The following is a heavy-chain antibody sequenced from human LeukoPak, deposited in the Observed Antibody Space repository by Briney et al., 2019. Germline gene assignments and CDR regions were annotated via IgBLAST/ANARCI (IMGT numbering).Heavy chain of an antibody. CDR3: ARGPSITMIRGGQWYYYMDV. D-gene: IGHD3-10*01. J-gene: IGHJ6*03. CDR2: INPSGGTT. CDR1: GYTFTSYH. Sequence: ASVKVSCKASGYTFTSYHMHWVRQAPGQGLEWMGIINPSGGTTNYAQKFRGRVTMTRDMSTSTVYMELSSLRSEDTAVYYCARGPSITMIRGGQWYYYMDVWGKGTTVTISS. V-gene: IGHV1-46*01.